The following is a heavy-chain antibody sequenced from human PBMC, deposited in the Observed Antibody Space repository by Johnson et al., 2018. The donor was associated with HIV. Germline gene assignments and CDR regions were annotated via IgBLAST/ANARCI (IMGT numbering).Heavy chain of an antibody. CDR1: GFTFSSYG. CDR2: FYSGGFT. V-gene: IGHV3-NL1*01. CDR3: AKARSSGQGAFDI. Sequence: QVQLVESGGGVVQPGRSLRLSCAASGFTFSSYGMHWVRQAPGKGLEWVSVFYSGGFTYYADSVKGRFTISRDNSKTTLYLQMSSLKAEDTAVYYCAKARSSGQGAFDIWGQGTMVTVSS. J-gene: IGHJ3*02. D-gene: IGHD6-19*01.